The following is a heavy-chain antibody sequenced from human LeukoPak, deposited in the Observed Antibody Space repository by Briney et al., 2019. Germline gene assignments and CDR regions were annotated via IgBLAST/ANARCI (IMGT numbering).Heavy chain of an antibody. Sequence: PSETLSLTCTVSGGSVSSTRHYWGWIRQPPGKGLEWIGNMYYSGSTYYNPSLRSRVTTSVDTTKNQFSLKLGSVTAADTVVYYCARLLKYSGSYYCDFWGQGTLVTVSS. J-gene: IGHJ4*02. CDR1: GGSVSSTRHY. D-gene: IGHD1-26*01. CDR2: MYYSGST. V-gene: IGHV4-39*01. CDR3: ARLLKYSGSYYCDF.